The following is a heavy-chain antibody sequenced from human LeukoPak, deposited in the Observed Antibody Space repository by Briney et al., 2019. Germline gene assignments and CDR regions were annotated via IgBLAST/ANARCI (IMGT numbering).Heavy chain of an antibody. CDR2: IYYSGST. D-gene: IGHD6-19*01. CDR1: GGSISSYY. Sequence: SETLSLTCTVSGGSISSYYWSWIRQPPGKGLEWIGYIYYSGSTNYNPSLKSRVTISVDTSKNQFSLKLSSVTAADTAVYYCARCQWPKKIDWGQGTLVTVSS. J-gene: IGHJ4*02. CDR3: ARCQWPKKID. V-gene: IGHV4-59*08.